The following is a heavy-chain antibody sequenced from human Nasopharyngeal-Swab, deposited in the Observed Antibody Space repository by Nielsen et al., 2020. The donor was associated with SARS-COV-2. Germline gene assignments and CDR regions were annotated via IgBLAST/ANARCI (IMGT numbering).Heavy chain of an antibody. J-gene: IGHJ6*03. Sequence: WIRQPPGKGLEWVANIKQDGSEKYYVDSVKGRFTVSRDNARNSLYLQMSSLRAEDTAVYYCATEKLEMPLRWMGYNYYMDVWGKGTTVTVSS. V-gene: IGHV3-7*03. CDR2: IKQDGSEK. CDR3: ATEKLEMPLRWMGYNYYMDV. D-gene: IGHD4-23*01.